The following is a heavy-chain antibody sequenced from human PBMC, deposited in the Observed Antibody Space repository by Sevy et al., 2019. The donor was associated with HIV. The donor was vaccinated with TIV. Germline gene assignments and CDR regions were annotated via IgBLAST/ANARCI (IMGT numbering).Heavy chain of an antibody. D-gene: IGHD2-8*01. Sequence: GGSLRLSCSASGFTFSSYAMHWVRQAPGKGLEYVSAISSKGGSTYYADSVKGRLTISKDNSKHTLYLQMSSLGAEDTAVYYCVKDRYCTNGVCFVFYYWGQGTLVTVSS. CDR3: VKDRYCTNGVCFVFYY. CDR1: GFTFSSYA. J-gene: IGHJ4*02. CDR2: ISSKGGST. V-gene: IGHV3-64D*06.